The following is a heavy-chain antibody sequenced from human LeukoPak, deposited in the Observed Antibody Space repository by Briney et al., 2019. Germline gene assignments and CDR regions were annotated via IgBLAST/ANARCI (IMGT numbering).Heavy chain of an antibody. Sequence: SETLSLTCTVSGGSISSGDYYWSWIRQPPGKGLEWIGYIYYSGSTYYNPSLKSRVTISVDTSKNQFSLKLSSVAAADTAVYYCARHRGYSYGSDAFDIWGQGTMVTVSS. V-gene: IGHV4-30-4*01. J-gene: IGHJ3*02. CDR3: ARHRGYSYGSDAFDI. CDR1: GGSISSGDYY. CDR2: IYYSGST. D-gene: IGHD5-18*01.